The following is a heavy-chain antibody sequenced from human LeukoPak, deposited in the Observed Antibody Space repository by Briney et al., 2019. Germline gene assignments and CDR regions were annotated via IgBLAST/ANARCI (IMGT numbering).Heavy chain of an antibody. Sequence: SGGSLRLSCAASGFTVSSSYMSWVRQLPGKGLEWVSVIYSGGTTNYADSVKGRFSISRDISKNTLHLQLNSLRADDTGVYYCATKVTTGNWGQGTLLTVSS. CDR2: IYSGGTT. CDR3: ATKVTTGN. CDR1: GFTVSSSY. J-gene: IGHJ4*02. D-gene: IGHD4-17*01. V-gene: IGHV3-66*01.